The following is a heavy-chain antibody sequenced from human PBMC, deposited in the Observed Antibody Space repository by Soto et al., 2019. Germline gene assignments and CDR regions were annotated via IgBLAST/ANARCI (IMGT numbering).Heavy chain of an antibody. CDR1: GFTFSSYW. V-gene: IGHV3-74*01. Sequence: PGGSLRLSCAASGFTFSSYWMHWVRQAPGKGLVWVSRINSDGSSTSYADSVKGRFTISRDNAKNTLYLQMNSLRAEDTAVYYCARRAPYIVATIQDYWGQGTLVTVSS. CDR3: ARRAPYIVATIQDY. D-gene: IGHD5-12*01. J-gene: IGHJ4*02. CDR2: INSDGSST.